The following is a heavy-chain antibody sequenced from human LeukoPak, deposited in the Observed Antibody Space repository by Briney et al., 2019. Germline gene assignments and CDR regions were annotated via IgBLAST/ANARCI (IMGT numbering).Heavy chain of an antibody. Sequence: GASVKVSCKASGYTFTGYYMHWVRQAPGQGLEWMGWINPNSGGTNYAQKFQGRVTMTRDTSISTAYMELSRLRSDDTAVYYCARLLVRLLLRGGFDPWGQGTLVTVSS. CDR2: INPNSGGT. V-gene: IGHV1-2*02. CDR1: GYTFTGYY. J-gene: IGHJ5*02. CDR3: ARLLVRLLLRGGFDP. D-gene: IGHD2-15*01.